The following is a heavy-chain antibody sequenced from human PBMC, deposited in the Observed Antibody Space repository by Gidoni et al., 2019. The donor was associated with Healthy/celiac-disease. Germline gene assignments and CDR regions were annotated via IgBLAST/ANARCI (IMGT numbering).Heavy chain of an antibody. D-gene: IGHD3-3*01. CDR3: ARAGVTIFGVVIEDYYYGMDV. J-gene: IGHJ6*02. V-gene: IGHV1-69*09. CDR1: GGTFSSYA. Sequence: QVQLVQSGAEVKKPGSSVKVSCKASGGTFSSYAISWVRQAPGQGLEWMGRIIPILGIANYAQKFQGRVTITADKSTSTAYMELSSLRSEDTAVYYCARAGVTIFGVVIEDYYYGMDVWGQGTTVTVSS. CDR2: IIPILGIA.